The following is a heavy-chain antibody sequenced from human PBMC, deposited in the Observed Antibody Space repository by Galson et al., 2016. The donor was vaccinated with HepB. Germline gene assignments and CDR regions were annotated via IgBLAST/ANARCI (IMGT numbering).Heavy chain of an antibody. V-gene: IGHV4-61*10. J-gene: IGHJ4*02. Sequence: SETLSLTCPVSGGSISSGSYYWSWIRQPAGKGLEWIGEISYSGNTNYNPSLKTRITMSVDTSRNQFSLRVTSVTAEDTAVYYCARAGWCSGGGCSYFGYWGQGNLITVSS. CDR3: ARAGWCSGGGCSYFGY. D-gene: IGHD2-15*01. CDR2: ISYSGNT. CDR1: GGSISSGSYY.